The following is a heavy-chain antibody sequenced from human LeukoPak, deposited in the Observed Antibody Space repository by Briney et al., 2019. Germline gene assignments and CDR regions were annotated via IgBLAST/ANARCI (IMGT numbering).Heavy chain of an antibody. CDR1: GYTFTGYY. CDR2: INPNSGGT. V-gene: IGHV1-2*02. J-gene: IGHJ5*02. Sequence: ASVKVSCKASGYTFTGYYMHWVRQAPGQGLEWMGWINPNSGGTNYAQKFQARVTMTRDTSISTAYMELSRLRSDDTAVYYCGRSSCVSANGNWFDRWGREPWS. CDR3: GRSSCVSANGNWFDR. D-gene: IGHD2-2*01.